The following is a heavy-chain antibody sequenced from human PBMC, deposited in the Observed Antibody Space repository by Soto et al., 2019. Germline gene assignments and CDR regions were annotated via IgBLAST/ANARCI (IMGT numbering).Heavy chain of an antibody. D-gene: IGHD2-15*01. Sequence: QVQLQQWGAGLLKPSETLSLTCAVYGGSFSGYYWSWIRQPPGKGLEWIGEINHSGSTNYNPSLKSRVTISVDTSKNQFSLKLSSVTAADTAVYYCARGPIVVVVAATANFDYWGQGTLVTVSS. J-gene: IGHJ4*02. CDR3: ARGPIVVVVAATANFDY. V-gene: IGHV4-34*01. CDR2: INHSGST. CDR1: GGSFSGYY.